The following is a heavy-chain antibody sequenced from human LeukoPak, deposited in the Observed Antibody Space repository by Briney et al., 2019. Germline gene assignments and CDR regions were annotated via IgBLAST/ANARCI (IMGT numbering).Heavy chain of an antibody. D-gene: IGHD6-13*01. CDR3: TSGSASGTGSGY. J-gene: IGHJ4*02. V-gene: IGHV3-49*04. Sequence: GGSLRLSCTTSGFIFGDYVMSWVRQAPGKGLEWVGFIRSKPYGGTTEYAASVKGRFTISRDDSKSIVYLQMNSLKTGDRAVFYCTSGSASGTGSGYWGQGTLVTVSS. CDR1: GFIFGDYV. CDR2: IRSKPYGGTT.